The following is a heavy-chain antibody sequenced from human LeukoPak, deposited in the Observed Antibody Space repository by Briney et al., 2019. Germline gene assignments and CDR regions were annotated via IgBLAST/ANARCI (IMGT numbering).Heavy chain of an antibody. J-gene: IGHJ4*02. CDR1: GFTFSSYG. CDR3: AKVGYYRGSGSYYKSPLDY. V-gene: IGHV3-23*01. Sequence: GGSLRLSCAASGFTFSSYGMSWVRQAPGKGLQWVSVISDSADSTYYADSEKGRFTISRDNSKNTLYLQMNSLRAEDTAVYYCAKVGYYRGSGSYYKSPLDYWGQGTLVTVSS. D-gene: IGHD3-10*01. CDR2: ISDSADST.